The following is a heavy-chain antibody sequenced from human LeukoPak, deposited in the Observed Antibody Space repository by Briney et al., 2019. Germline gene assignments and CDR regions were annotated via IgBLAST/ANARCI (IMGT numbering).Heavy chain of an antibody. CDR3: ARDGGGWDPRNAFDI. J-gene: IGHJ3*02. V-gene: IGHV3-23*01. CDR2: ISGSGGST. CDR1: GFTFSSYA. Sequence: PGGSLRLSCAASGFTFSSYAMSWVRQAPGKGLEWVSAISGSGGSTYYADSVKGRFTISRDNSKNTLYRQMNSLRAEDTAVYYCARDGGGWDPRNAFDIWGQGTMVTVSS. D-gene: IGHD1-26*01.